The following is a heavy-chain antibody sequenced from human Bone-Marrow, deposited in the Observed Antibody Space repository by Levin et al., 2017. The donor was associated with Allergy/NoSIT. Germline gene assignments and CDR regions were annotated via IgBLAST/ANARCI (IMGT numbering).Heavy chain of an antibody. Sequence: SETLSLTCTVSNDSIGRGGYYWSWIHQHPGKGLEHIGYISHRGNTYYNPSLKSRLTMSLDTSNNQFSLNLISVTAADTAIYYCARLDGYNFDSWGQGTPVIVSS. V-gene: IGHV4-31*03. J-gene: IGHJ4*02. CDR3: ARLDGYNFDS. CDR2: ISHRGNT. D-gene: IGHD5-12*01. CDR1: NDSIGRGGYY.